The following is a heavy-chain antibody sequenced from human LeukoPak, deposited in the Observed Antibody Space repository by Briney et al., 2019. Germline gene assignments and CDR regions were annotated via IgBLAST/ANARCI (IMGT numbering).Heavy chain of an antibody. CDR2: TSYDGSNK. Sequence: PGRSLTLSCAASGFTFSSYPMHWVRQAPGKGLECVALTSYDGSNKYYADSVKGRFTISRDNSKNTLYLQMNSLRAEDTAVYYCAKATRFLLTTGVCLDYWGQGTLVTVSS. CDR3: AKATRFLLTTGVCLDY. J-gene: IGHJ4*02. V-gene: IGHV3-30*04. CDR1: GFTFSSYP. D-gene: IGHD4-11*01.